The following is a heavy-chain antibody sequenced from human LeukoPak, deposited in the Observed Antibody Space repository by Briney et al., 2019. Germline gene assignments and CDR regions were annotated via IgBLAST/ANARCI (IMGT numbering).Heavy chain of an antibody. J-gene: IGHJ4*02. CDR1: GGSISSYY. D-gene: IGHD5-18*01. Sequence: SETLSLTCTVSGGSISSYYWSWIRQPAGKGLEWIGRIDTSGNTNYKPSLKSRVTISVDTSKNQFSLKLSSVTAADTAVYYCARAGGITAMDSWGQGTLVTVSS. V-gene: IGHV4-4*07. CDR2: IDTSGNT. CDR3: ARAGGITAMDS.